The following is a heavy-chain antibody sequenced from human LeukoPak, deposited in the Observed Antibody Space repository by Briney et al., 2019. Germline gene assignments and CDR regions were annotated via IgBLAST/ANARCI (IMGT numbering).Heavy chain of an antibody. CDR2: TYYRSKWYN. CDR1: GDSVSSNSAA. V-gene: IGHV6-1*01. Sequence: SQTLSLTCAISGDSVSSNSAAWNWIRQSPSRGLEWLGRTYYRSKWYNDYAVSVKSRITINPDTSKNQFSLQLNSVTPEDTAVYYCAKAEIAAEHYYYYYMDVWGKGTTVTISS. D-gene: IGHD6-13*01. CDR3: AKAEIAAEHYYYYYMDV. J-gene: IGHJ6*03.